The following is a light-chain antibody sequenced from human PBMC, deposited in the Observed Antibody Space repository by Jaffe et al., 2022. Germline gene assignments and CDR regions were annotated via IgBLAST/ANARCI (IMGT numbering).Light chain of an antibody. CDR1: QSINSY. CDR2: AAS. J-gene: IGKJ4*01. CDR3: QQSYSTPLT. V-gene: IGKV1-39*01. Sequence: DIQMTQSPSSLSASVGDRVTITCRASQSINSYLNWYQQKPGKAPKLLIYAASSLQSGVPSRFSGSGSGTDFTLTISSLQPEDFATYYCQQSYSTPLTFGGGTKVEIK.